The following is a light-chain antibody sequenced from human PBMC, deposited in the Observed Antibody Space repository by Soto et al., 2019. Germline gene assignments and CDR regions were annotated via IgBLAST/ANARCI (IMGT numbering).Light chain of an antibody. CDR1: SSDVGGYNY. CDR2: DVS. CDR3: SSYTTSNTRQIV. J-gene: IGLJ1*01. Sequence: QSALTQPASVSGSPGQSITISCTGTSSDVGGYNYVSWYQHHPGKAPKLMIYDVSNRPSGVSNRFSGSKSGNTASLTISGLQPEDEADYDCSSYTTSNTRQIVLGTGTKVTVL. V-gene: IGLV2-14*03.